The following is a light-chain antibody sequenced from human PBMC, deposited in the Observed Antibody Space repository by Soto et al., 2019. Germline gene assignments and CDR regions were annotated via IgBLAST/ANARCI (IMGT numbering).Light chain of an antibody. Sequence: QSALTQPASVSGSPGQSITISCTGTSSDVGGHNYVSWYQQHPGTAPKLMIYEVTNRPSGVSNRFSGSKSGNTASLTISGLQAEDEADYYCSSYAGSNNPLVFGTGTKLTVL. J-gene: IGLJ1*01. CDR3: SSYAGSNNPLV. V-gene: IGLV2-14*01. CDR2: EVT. CDR1: SSDVGGHNY.